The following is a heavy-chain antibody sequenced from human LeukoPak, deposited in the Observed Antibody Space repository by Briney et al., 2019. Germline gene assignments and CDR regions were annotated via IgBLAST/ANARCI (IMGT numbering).Heavy chain of an antibody. CDR2: ISYDGSNK. CDR3: ARVGPIAPYFDY. CDR1: GFTFSSYG. V-gene: IGHV3-30*03. Sequence: GGSLRLSCAASGFTFSSYGMHWVRQAPGKGLEWVAVISYDGSNKYYADSVKGRFTISRDNSKNTLYLQMNSLRAEDTAVYYCARVGPIAPYFDYWGQGTLVTVSS. J-gene: IGHJ4*02. D-gene: IGHD3-16*02.